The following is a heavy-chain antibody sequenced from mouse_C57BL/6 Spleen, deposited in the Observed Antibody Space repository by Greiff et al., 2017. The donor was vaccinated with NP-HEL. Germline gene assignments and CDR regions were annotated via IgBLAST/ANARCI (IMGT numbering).Heavy chain of an antibody. CDR1: GYTFTSYW. CDR2: INPSNGGT. V-gene: IGHV1-53*01. Sequence: QVQLQQPGTELVKPGASVKLSCKASGYTFTSYWMHWVKQRPGQGLEWIGNINPSNGGTNYNEKFKSKATLTVDKSSSTAYMQLSSLTSEDSAVYYCASEGPYGNYGYYAMDYWGQGTSVTVSS. D-gene: IGHD2-1*01. J-gene: IGHJ4*01. CDR3: ASEGPYGNYGYYAMDY.